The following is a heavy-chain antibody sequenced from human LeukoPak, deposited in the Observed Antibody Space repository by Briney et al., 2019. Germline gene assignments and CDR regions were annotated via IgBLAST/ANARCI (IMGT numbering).Heavy chain of an antibody. CDR2: INHSGST. J-gene: IGHJ6*02. V-gene: IGHV4-34*01. CDR1: GGSFSGYY. Sequence: SETLSLTCAVYGGSFSGYYWSWIRQPPGKGLEWIGEINHSGSTNYNPSLKSRVTISVDTSKNQFSLKLSSVTAADTAVYYCARLGYCSSTSCYLYYYYYGMDVWGQGTTVTVSS. CDR3: ARLGYCSSTSCYLYYYYYGMDV. D-gene: IGHD2-2*01.